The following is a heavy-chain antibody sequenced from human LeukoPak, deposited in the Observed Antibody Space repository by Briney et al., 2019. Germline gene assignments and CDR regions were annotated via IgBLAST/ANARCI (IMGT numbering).Heavy chain of an antibody. CDR3: VRHPSRDNPGSAFDY. V-gene: IGHV4-59*08. D-gene: IGHD2-21*02. CDR1: GGSINNYY. Sequence: SETLSLTCTVSGGSINNYYWSWIRQSPGKGLEWIAYIYSTGRTNYNPSLKSRVTISVDTSKNQFSLKMSSLTAADTAVYYCVRHPSRDNPGSAFDYWGQGTLVTVSS. CDR2: IYSTGRT. J-gene: IGHJ4*02.